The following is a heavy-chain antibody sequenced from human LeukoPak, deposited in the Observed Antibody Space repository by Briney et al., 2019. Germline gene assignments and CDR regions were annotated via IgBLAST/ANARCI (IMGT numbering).Heavy chain of an antibody. CDR2: IIPIFGTA. J-gene: IGHJ5*02. V-gene: IGHV1-69*05. CDR1: GGTFSSYA. D-gene: IGHD3-16*01. Sequence: SVKVSCKASGGTFSSYAISWVPQAPGQRLEWMGGIIPIFGTADYAQKFQGRVTITTDESTSTAYMELSSLRSAAQAVHYCARGGITSVSNWFDPWGQGTLVTVSS. CDR3: ARGGITSVSNWFDP.